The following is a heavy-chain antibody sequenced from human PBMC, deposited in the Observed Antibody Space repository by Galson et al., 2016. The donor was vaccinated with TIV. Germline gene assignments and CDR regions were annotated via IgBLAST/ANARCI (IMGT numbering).Heavy chain of an antibody. J-gene: IGHJ5*02. CDR3: VRGSPDL. Sequence: SLRLSCAVSGFSFSDYYMIWVRQAPGKGLQWVSYISSTGILTNYADSVKGRFTVSRDNAKGSLFLQMNSLRAEDTALYYCVRGSPDLWGQGTFVTVSS. CDR1: GFSFSDYY. V-gene: IGHV3-11*05. CDR2: ISSTGILT.